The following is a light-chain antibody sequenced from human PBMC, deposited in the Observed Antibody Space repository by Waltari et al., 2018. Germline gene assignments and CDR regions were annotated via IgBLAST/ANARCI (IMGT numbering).Light chain of an antibody. CDR1: QSIISY. J-gene: IGKJ2*01. Sequence: DIQMTQSPSSLSASVGDRVTITCRASQSIISYLNWYKQKPGKAPKLLIYAASSLQSGVPSRFSGSGSGTDFTLTISSLQPEDFATYYCQQSYSTLYTFGQGTKLEIK. CDR3: QQSYSTLYT. CDR2: AAS. V-gene: IGKV1-39*01.